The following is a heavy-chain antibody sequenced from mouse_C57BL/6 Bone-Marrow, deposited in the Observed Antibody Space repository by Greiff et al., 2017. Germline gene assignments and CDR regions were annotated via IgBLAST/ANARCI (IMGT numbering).Heavy chain of an antibody. CDR2: IYPRSGNT. D-gene: IGHD1-1*01. CDR1: GYTFTSYG. CDR3: ARKVYYYGSSYHYFDY. Sequence: VQLQQSGAELARPGASVKLSCKASGYTFTSYGISWVKQRTGQGLEWIGEIYPRSGNTYYNEKFKGKATLTADKSSSTAYMELRSLTSEDSAVYFCARKVYYYGSSYHYFDYGGQGTTLTVSS. J-gene: IGHJ2*01. V-gene: IGHV1-81*01.